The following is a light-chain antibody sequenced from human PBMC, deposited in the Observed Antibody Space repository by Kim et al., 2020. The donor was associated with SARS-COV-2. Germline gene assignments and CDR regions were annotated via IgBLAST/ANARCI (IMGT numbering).Light chain of an antibody. V-gene: IGKV3-20*01. CDR1: QSVNNNH. J-gene: IGKJ5*01. CDR3: QQYGSLPIT. Sequence: SPGGRATVSCRASQSVNNNHLAWYQQKPGQAPRLLISGASSRAAGIPDRFSGSGSGTDFTLTISRLEPEDFAVYCCQQYGSLPITFGQGTRLEIK. CDR2: GAS.